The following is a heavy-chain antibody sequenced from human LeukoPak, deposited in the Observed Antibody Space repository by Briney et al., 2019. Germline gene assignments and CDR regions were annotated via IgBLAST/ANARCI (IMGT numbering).Heavy chain of an antibody. CDR1: GGTFSSYA. Sequence: SVKVSCKASGGTFSSYAISWVRQAPGQGLEWMGGIIPIFGIANYAQKFQGRVTITADESTSTAYMELSSLRSEDTAVYYCAREYDFWAQYRYMDVWGKGTTVTVSS. J-gene: IGHJ6*03. CDR3: AREYDFWAQYRYMDV. D-gene: IGHD3-3*01. CDR2: IIPIFGIA. V-gene: IGHV1-69*13.